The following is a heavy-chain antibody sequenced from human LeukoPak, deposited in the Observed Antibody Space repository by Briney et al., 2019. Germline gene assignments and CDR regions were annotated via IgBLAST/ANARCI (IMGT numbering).Heavy chain of an antibody. V-gene: IGHV3-23*01. J-gene: IGHJ4*02. Sequence: GGSLRLSCAASGFTFSSYAMSWVRQAPGKGLEWVSAISGSDGRTYYADSVKGRFTISRDNSKNTLYLQMNSLRAEDTAVYYCAKDPIYDSSGTDYWGQGTLVTVSS. D-gene: IGHD3-22*01. CDR1: GFTFSSYA. CDR3: AKDPIYDSSGTDY. CDR2: ISGSDGRT.